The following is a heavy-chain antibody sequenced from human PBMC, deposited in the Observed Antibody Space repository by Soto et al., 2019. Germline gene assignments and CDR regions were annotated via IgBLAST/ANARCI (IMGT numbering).Heavy chain of an antibody. V-gene: IGHV3-23*01. J-gene: IGHJ4*02. CDR2: ISGSGGST. D-gene: IGHD3-22*01. Sequence: EVQLLESGGDLLQPGGSLRLSCAASGFTFSNYAMTWVRQAPGKGLEWVSVISGSGGSTYYADSVKGRFTISRDTSKNTLYLQMNNLRAEDTALYSCAKGTSYYDSSGFDYWGQGTLVTVSS. CDR1: GFTFSNYA. CDR3: AKGTSYYDSSGFDY.